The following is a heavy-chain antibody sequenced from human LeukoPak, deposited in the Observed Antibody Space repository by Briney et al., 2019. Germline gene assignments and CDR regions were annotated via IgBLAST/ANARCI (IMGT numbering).Heavy chain of an antibody. J-gene: IGHJ4*02. CDR3: ARDSRSGSSVALDY. V-gene: IGHV3-30*03. D-gene: IGHD3-10*01. CDR2: ISYDGSNK. Sequence: QPGGSLRLSCAASGFTFSSYGMHWVRQAPGKGLEWVAVISYDGSNKYYADSVKGRFTISRDNSKNTLYLQMNSLRAEDTAVYYCARDSRSGSSVALDYWGQGTLVTVSS. CDR1: GFTFSSYG.